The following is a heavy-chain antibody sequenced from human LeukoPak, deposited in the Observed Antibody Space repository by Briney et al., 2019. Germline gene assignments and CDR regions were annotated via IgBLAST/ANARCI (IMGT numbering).Heavy chain of an antibody. CDR3: ARRIVGANNWFDP. CDR2: IIPIVGTA. Sequence: SVKVSCKASGGTFSSYAISWVRQAPGQGLEWMGGIIPIVGTANYAQKFQGRVTITADESTSTAYMELSSLRSEDTAVYYCARRIVGANNWFDPWGQGTLVTVSS. J-gene: IGHJ5*02. V-gene: IGHV1-69*13. D-gene: IGHD1-26*01. CDR1: GGTFSSYA.